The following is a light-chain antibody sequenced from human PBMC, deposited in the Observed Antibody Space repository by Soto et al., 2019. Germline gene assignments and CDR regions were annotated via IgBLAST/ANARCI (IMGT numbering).Light chain of an antibody. Sequence: EIVLTQSPGTLSLSPGERATLSCRASQSVSNSYLAWYQQKPGQAPRLLIHAASTRATGIPDRFSGGGSGTDFTLTISRLEPEDLAVYYCQQYVSSPLTFGGGTKVEIK. CDR3: QQYVSSPLT. CDR2: AAS. CDR1: QSVSNSY. J-gene: IGKJ4*01. V-gene: IGKV3-20*01.